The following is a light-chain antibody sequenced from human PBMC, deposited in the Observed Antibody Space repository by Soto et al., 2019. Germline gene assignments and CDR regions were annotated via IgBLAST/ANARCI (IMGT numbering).Light chain of an antibody. CDR2: DAS. CDR3: QQYENYWT. Sequence: DIHMTQSPSTLSATAGDRVTITCRASQSISSWLAWYQHKPGKAPKLLIYDASNLDSGVPSRFSGSGSGTEFSLTISNLQPDDCATYYCQQYENYWTFGQGTKVDI. CDR1: QSISSW. V-gene: IGKV1-5*01. J-gene: IGKJ1*01.